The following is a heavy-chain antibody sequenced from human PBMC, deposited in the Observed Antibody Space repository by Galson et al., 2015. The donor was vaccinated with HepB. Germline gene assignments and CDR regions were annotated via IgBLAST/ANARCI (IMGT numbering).Heavy chain of an antibody. V-gene: IGHV3-48*04. CDR1: GFTFSSYS. J-gene: IGHJ3*02. CDR2: ISSSSSTI. Sequence: SLRLSCAASGFTFSSYSMNWVRQAPGKGLEWVSYISSSSSTIYYADSVKGRFTISRDNAKNSLYLQMNSLRAEDTAVYYCARTRAYCSSTSCHYDAFDIWGQGTMVTVSS. D-gene: IGHD2-2*01. CDR3: ARTRAYCSSTSCHYDAFDI.